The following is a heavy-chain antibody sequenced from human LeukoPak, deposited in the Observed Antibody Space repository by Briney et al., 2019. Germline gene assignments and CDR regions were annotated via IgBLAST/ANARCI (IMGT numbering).Heavy chain of an antibody. CDR3: ARDKELVVVPAAILDGMDV. D-gene: IGHD2-2*01. CDR2: INPSGGST. CDR1: GYTFTSYY. J-gene: IGHJ6*04. Sequence: ASVKVSCKASGYTFTSYYMHWVRQAPGQGLEWMGIINPSGGSTSYAQKFQGRVTMTRDTSTSTVYMELSSLRSEDTAVYYCARDKELVVVPAAILDGMDVWGKGTTVTVS. V-gene: IGHV1-46*01.